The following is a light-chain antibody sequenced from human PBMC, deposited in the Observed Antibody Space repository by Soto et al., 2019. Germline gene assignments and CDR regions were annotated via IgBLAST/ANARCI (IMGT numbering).Light chain of an antibody. Sequence: EIVLTQSPATLSLSPGERATLSFRASQSVRSYLAWYQQKPGQAPRLLIYDASNRATGIPARFSGSGSGTDFTLTISSLQPEDFETYYCLQHNTYPRTFGQGTKVDIK. V-gene: IGKV3-11*01. CDR1: QSVRSY. J-gene: IGKJ1*01. CDR3: LQHNTYPRT. CDR2: DAS.